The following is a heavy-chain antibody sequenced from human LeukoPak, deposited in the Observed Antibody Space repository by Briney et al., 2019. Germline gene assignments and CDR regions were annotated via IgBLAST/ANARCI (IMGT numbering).Heavy chain of an antibody. CDR3: ASGWFGELLFDY. CDR1: GFTFSSFS. CDR2: ISGSGGST. Sequence: GGSLRLSCEASGFTFSSFSMTWVRQAPGKGLEWVSAISGSGGSTYYADSVKGRFTISRDNSKNTLYLQMNSLRAEDTAVYYCASGWFGELLFDYWGQGTLVTVSS. V-gene: IGHV3-23*01. J-gene: IGHJ4*02. D-gene: IGHD3-10*01.